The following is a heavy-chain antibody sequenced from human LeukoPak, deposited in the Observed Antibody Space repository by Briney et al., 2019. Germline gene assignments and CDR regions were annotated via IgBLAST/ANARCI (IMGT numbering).Heavy chain of an antibody. D-gene: IGHD1-26*01. CDR1: GFTFSSYA. J-gene: IGHJ6*02. CDR2: ISGSGGST. Sequence: GGSLRLSCAAPGFTFSSYAMSWVRQAPGKGLEWVSAISGSGGSTYYADSVKGRFTISRDNSKNTLYLQMNSLRAEDTAVYYCAKDRVGATAHYYGMDVWGQGTTVTVSS. CDR3: AKDRVGATAHYYGMDV. V-gene: IGHV3-23*01.